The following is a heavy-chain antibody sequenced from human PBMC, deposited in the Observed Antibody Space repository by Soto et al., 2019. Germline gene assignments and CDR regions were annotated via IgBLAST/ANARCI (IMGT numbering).Heavy chain of an antibody. CDR2: ISGSGGST. D-gene: IGHD6-13*01. J-gene: IGHJ5*02. CDR3: ASQPAAGQEDWFDP. V-gene: IGHV3-23*01. Sequence: ETLSLTCNVSSVPISEYSWSWVRQSPGKGLEWVSVISGSGGSTYYADSVKGRFTISRDNSKNTLYLQMNSLRAEDTAVYYCASQPAAGQEDWFDPWGQGTLVTV. CDR1: SVPISEYS.